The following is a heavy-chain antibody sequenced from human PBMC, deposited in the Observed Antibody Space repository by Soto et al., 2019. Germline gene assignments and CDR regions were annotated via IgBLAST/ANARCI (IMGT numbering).Heavy chain of an antibody. CDR3: ARGYGTSPNMELRSGMNA. CDR2: IDPNSGAT. D-gene: IGHD5-18*01. J-gene: IGHJ6*02. V-gene: IGHV1-2*02. CDR1: GYILTGYS. Sequence: QVYLVQSGAEVRRPGASVKVSCTAFGYILTGYSLHWVRQAPGQGLEWMGWIDPNSGATNSAERFHGRVSMTRDTPISAASRELSSLRSDDTALYYCARGYGTSPNMELRSGMNAGGQGTTITFPS.